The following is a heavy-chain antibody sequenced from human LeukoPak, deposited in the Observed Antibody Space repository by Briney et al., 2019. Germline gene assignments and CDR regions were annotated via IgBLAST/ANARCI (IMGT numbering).Heavy chain of an antibody. J-gene: IGHJ6*03. Sequence: SETLSLTCAVYGGAFSGYYWSWIRKPPGKGLGWIGEINHSGSTNYNPSLNSRVTISRDTSKNHFSLELSSVTAADTAVYFCARGRVSSSSWSSTYYYYFYMDVWGKGTTVTVSS. CDR3: ARGRVSSSSWSSTYYYYFYMDV. CDR1: GGAFSGYY. V-gene: IGHV4-34*01. CDR2: INHSGST. D-gene: IGHD6-13*01.